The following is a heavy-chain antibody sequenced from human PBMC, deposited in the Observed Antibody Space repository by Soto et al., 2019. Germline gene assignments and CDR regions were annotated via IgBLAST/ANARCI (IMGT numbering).Heavy chain of an antibody. D-gene: IGHD3-3*01. J-gene: IGHJ5*01. CDR2: ISGSGGST. V-gene: IGHV3-23*01. CDR3: AKANADEFCSGRLNSFDS. Sequence: GGSLRLSCAASGFTFSIYAMSWFRQAPGKGLEWVSAISGSGGSTYYADSVKGRFTISRDNSKNTLYLQMNSLRAEDTAVYYSAKANADEFCSGRLNSFDSWGQGSLVTVSS. CDR1: GFTFSIYA.